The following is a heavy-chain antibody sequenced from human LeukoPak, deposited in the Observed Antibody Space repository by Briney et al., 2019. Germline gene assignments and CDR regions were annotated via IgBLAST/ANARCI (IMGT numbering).Heavy chain of an antibody. V-gene: IGHV3-30*03. J-gene: IGHJ4*02. CDR2: ISYDGSNK. Sequence: GGSLRLSCAASGFTFSSYGMHWVRQAPGKGLEWVAVISYDGSNKYYADSVKGRFTISRDNSKNTLYLQMNSLRAEDTAVYYCARVTKTEITIFGVVLDYWGQGTLVTVSS. D-gene: IGHD3-3*01. CDR3: ARVTKTEITIFGVVLDY. CDR1: GFTFSSYG.